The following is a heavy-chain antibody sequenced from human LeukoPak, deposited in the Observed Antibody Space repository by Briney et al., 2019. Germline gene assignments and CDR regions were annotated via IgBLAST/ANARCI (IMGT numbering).Heavy chain of an antibody. CDR1: GYTFTSYY. CDR2: INPSGGGT. Sequence: ASVKVSCKASGYTFTSYYMHWVRQAPGQGLEWMGVINPSGGGTSYAQNFQGRLTMTGDTSTGTAYMELSSLRSEDTAVYYCARLSNYYGAASSKFDYWGQGTLVTVSS. D-gene: IGHD3-10*01. CDR3: ARLSNYYGAASSKFDY. V-gene: IGHV1-46*01. J-gene: IGHJ4*02.